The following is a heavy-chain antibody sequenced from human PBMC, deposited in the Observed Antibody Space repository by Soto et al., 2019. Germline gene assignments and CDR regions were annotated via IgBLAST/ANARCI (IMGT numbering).Heavy chain of an antibody. D-gene: IGHD2-15*01. Sequence: GGSLRLSCAASGFTFSSYGMHWVRQAPGKGLEWVAVISYDGSNKYYADSVKGRFTISRDNSKNTLYLQMNSLRAEDTTVYYCAKERDIVVVVAPLDYWGQGTLVTVSS. CDR3: AKERDIVVVVAPLDY. CDR1: GFTFSSYG. CDR2: ISYDGSNK. V-gene: IGHV3-30*18. J-gene: IGHJ4*02.